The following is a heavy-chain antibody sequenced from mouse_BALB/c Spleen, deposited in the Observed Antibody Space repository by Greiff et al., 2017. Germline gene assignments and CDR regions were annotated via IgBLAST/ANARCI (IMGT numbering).Heavy chain of an antibody. CDR3: ARYGYYFFDY. Sequence: EVQLQQSGAELVKPGASVKLSCTASGFNIKDTYMHWVKQRPEQGLEWIGRIDPAYGNTKYDPKFQGKATITADTSSNTASLQLSSLTSEDTAVYYCARYGYYFFDYWGQGTTLTVSS. J-gene: IGHJ2*01. D-gene: IGHD2-3*01. V-gene: IGHV14-3*02. CDR2: IDPAYGNT. CDR1: GFNIKDTY.